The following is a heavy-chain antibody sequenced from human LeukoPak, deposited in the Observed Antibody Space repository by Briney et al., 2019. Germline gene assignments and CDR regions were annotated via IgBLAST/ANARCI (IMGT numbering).Heavy chain of an antibody. D-gene: IGHD1-26*01. J-gene: IGHJ5*02. CDR3: ARDLNVGATIFWFDP. Sequence: PSETLSLTCTVSGGSISSSSYSWGWIRQPPGKGLEWIGTIYNSGSTYYNPSLKSRVTISVDTSKNQFSLKLSSVTAADTAVYYCARDLNVGATIFWFDPWGQGTLVTVSS. CDR2: IYNSGST. CDR1: GGSISSSSYS. V-gene: IGHV4-39*07.